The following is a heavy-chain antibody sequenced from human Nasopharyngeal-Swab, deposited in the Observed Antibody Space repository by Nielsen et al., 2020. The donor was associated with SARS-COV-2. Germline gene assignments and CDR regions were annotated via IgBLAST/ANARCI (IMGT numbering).Heavy chain of an antibody. V-gene: IGHV4-59*08. CDR3: ASLPWYYYYMDV. Sequence: GSLRLSCTVSGGSISSYYWSWIRQPPGKGLEWIGSIYHSGSTYYNPSLKSRVTISVDTSKNQFSLKLSSVTAADTAVYYCASLPWYYYYMDVWGKGTTVTVSS. CDR2: IYHSGST. J-gene: IGHJ6*03. CDR1: GGSISSYY.